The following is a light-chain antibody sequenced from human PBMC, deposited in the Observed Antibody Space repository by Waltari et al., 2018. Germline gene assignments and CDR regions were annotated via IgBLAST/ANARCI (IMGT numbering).Light chain of an antibody. CDR3: QSYDSSLSAV. Sequence: QSVLTQPPSVSGAPGHSVTISCTGSRSNIGAGYDVHWYQQLPGAAPKLPIQAFVNRPSGVPDRFYGSKSGTSASLAINGLQAEDEAIYYCQSYDSSLSAVFGGGTKVTVL. J-gene: IGLJ3*02. CDR1: RSNIGAGYD. V-gene: IGLV1-40*01. CDR2: AFV.